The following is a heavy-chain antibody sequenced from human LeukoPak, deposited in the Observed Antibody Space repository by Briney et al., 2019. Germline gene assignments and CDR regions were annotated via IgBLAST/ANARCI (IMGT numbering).Heavy chain of an antibody. CDR2: ISSSSSYI. V-gene: IGHV3-21*01. D-gene: IGHD4-17*01. Sequence: GGPLKLSCEASEFTVSTNYMSWARKAPGKGLKWVSSISSSSSYIYYADSVKGRFTISRDNAKNSLYLQMNSLRAEDTAVYYCAKDLRTVTKVLDYWGQGTLVTVSS. CDR3: AKDLRTVTKVLDY. J-gene: IGHJ4*02. CDR1: EFTVSTNY.